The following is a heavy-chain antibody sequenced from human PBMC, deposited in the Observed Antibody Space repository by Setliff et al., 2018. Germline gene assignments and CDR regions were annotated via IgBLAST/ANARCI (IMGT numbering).Heavy chain of an antibody. D-gene: IGHD3-10*01. CDR1: GFTFRSYW. J-gene: IGHJ4*02. CDR2: IKHDGSEK. Sequence: GGSLRLSCVASGFTFRSYWMTWVRQVPRKGLEYVASIKHDGSEKYYVDSVKGRFTISRDNAKNSLYLQMNSLRADDTAVYYCARPGRSNYWDSFDYWGQGTLVTVSS. V-gene: IGHV3-7*01. CDR3: ARPGRSNYWDSFDY.